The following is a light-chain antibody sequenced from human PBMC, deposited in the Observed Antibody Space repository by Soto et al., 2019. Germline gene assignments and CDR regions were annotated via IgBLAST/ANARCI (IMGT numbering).Light chain of an antibody. CDR3: QRDMTHS. V-gene: IGKV1-5*01. CDR2: HAC. Sequence: DIPMTQSPSTLPASVVDSGTITCRASQSSSNGLAWYQQNPGTAPKLLIDHACAMESGDPSTVSGSGSETALTLTSRSLEHDEVASCHRQRDMTHSFGQGTKVDIK. J-gene: IGKJ1*01. CDR1: QSSSNG.